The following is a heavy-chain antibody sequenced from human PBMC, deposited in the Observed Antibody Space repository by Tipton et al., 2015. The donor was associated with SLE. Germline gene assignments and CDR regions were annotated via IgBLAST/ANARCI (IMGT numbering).Heavy chain of an antibody. D-gene: IGHD1-1*01. Sequence: QSGAEVKKPGASVKVSCKASGYMFSDSYLHWVRQAPGQGLEWMGWIYPLTGVTNYAQKFQGRVSMTRDTSISTAYMELSRLTSDGTAVDYWAGEKVGNAFDIWGQGTMVTVSS. CDR2: IYPLTGVT. CDR3: AGEKVGNAFDI. V-gene: IGHV1-2*02. J-gene: IGHJ3*02. CDR1: GYMFSDSY.